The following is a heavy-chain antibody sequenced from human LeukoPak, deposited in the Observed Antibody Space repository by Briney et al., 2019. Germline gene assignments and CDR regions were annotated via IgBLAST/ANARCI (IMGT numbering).Heavy chain of an antibody. Sequence: ASVKVSCKASGYTFTGYYMHWVRQAPGQGLEWMGWINPNSGGTNYAQKFQGRVPMTRATSISTAYMELSRLRSDDTAVYYYARDRITIFGVVLRDAFDIWGQGTMVTVSS. J-gene: IGHJ3*02. CDR1: GYTFTGYY. CDR3: ARDRITIFGVVLRDAFDI. CDR2: INPNSGGT. V-gene: IGHV1-2*02. D-gene: IGHD3-3*01.